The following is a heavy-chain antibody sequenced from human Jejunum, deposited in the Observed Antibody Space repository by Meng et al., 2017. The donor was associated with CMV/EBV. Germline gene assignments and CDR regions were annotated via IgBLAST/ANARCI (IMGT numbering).Heavy chain of an antibody. CDR2: IYASETT. Sequence: LTCAGSGGCISNGSYYWSWSRGPAGKGLEWIGHIYASETTNYNPTLDSRVTMSVDTSKNQFSLKLNSVAAADTAVYYCVRGGDGYLYWGQGTLVTVSS. CDR3: VRGGDGYLY. J-gene: IGHJ4*02. CDR1: GGCISNGSYY. V-gene: IGHV4-61*09. D-gene: IGHD5-24*01.